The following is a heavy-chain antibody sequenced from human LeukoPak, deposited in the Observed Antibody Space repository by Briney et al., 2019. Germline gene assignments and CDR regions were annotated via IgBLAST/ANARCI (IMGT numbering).Heavy chain of an antibody. Sequence: HTGGALRLSCAASGFTVSSNYMSWVRQAPGKGLEWVSVIYSGGSTYYADSVKGRFTISRDNSKNTLYLQMNSLRAEDTAVYYCARDGKQQHDAFDIWGQGTMVTVSS. D-gene: IGHD6-13*01. CDR1: GFTVSSNY. CDR3: ARDGKQQHDAFDI. V-gene: IGHV3-66*01. CDR2: IYSGGST. J-gene: IGHJ3*02.